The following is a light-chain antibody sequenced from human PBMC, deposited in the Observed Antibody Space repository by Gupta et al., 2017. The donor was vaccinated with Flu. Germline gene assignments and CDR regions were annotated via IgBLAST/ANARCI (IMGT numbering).Light chain of an antibody. CDR2: DSD. CDR1: TGPVTSGHY. J-gene: IGLJ3*02. Sequence: STGPVTSGHYPYWFQQKPGQAPRTLINDSDNKHSWTPARFSGSLLGGKAALTLSGAQPEDEADYYCLLTYSDRGVFGGGTKLTVL. CDR3: LLTYSDRGV. V-gene: IGLV7-46*01.